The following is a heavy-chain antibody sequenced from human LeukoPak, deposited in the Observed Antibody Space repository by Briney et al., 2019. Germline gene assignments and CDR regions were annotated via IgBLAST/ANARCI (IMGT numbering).Heavy chain of an antibody. D-gene: IGHD2-2*02. J-gene: IGHJ4*02. CDR1: GFTFSSYG. V-gene: IGHV3-33*01. Sequence: GGSLRLSCAASGFTFSSYGRHWVRQAPGKGLEWVAVIWFDGSNKYYADSVKGRFTISRDNSWNTLYLQMNSLRADDTAVYYCARDSGTGYCSSTSCDTIGYWGQGTLVTVSS. CDR3: ARDSGTGYCSSTSCDTIGY. CDR2: IWFDGSNK.